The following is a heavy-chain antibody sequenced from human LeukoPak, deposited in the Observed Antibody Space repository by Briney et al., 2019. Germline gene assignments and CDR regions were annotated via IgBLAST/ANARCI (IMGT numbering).Heavy chain of an antibody. Sequence: SETLSLTCTVSGGSISSSNYYWGWVRQPPGTGLEWIGSVYHSGSTYYNPSLKSRVTISEDTSKNQFSLKLSSVTAADTAVYYCARLQLLYSSADNYFDYWGQGTLVTVSS. CDR2: VYHSGST. J-gene: IGHJ4*02. V-gene: IGHV4-39*01. CDR1: GGSISSSNYY. CDR3: ARLQLLYSSADNYFDY. D-gene: IGHD6-19*01.